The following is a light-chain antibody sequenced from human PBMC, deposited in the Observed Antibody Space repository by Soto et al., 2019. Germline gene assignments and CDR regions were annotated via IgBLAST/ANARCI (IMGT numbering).Light chain of an antibody. CDR3: QHLNTYPLT. Sequence: DIQLTQSPSFLSASIGERVTITCRASQGIRSFLAWYQQKPGKAPNLLISGASILRTGVPSRFSGSGSGTEFTLTISSLQPDDFATYYCQHLNTYPLTFGGGTKVDIK. CDR2: GAS. J-gene: IGKJ4*01. CDR1: QGIRSF. V-gene: IGKV1-9*01.